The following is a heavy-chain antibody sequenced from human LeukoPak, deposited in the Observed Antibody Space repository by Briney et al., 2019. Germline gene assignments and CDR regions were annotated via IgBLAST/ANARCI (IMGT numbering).Heavy chain of an antibody. V-gene: IGHV4-39*01. CDR2: IYYSGST. CDR1: GGSISSSSYY. J-gene: IGHJ5*02. Sequence: KPSETLSLTCTVSGGSISSSSYYWGWIRQPPGKGLEWGGSIYYSGSTYYNPSLKSRVTISVDTSKNQFSLKLSSVTAADTAVYYCARQLTPPYSSSSRWFDPWGQGTLVTVSS. CDR3: ARQLTPPYSSSSRWFDP. D-gene: IGHD6-6*01.